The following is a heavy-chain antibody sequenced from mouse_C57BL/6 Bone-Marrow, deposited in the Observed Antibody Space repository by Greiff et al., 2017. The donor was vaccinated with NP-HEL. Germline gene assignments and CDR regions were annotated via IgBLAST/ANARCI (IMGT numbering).Heavy chain of an antibody. D-gene: IGHD2-5*01. V-gene: IGHV1-55*01. CDR3: ARETDSNYGFAY. J-gene: IGHJ3*01. CDR1: GYTFTSYW. Sequence: QVQLQQPGAELVKPGASVKMSRKASGYTFTSYWITWVKQRPGQGLEWIGDIYPGSGSTNYNEKFKSKATLTVDTSSSTAYMQLSSLTSEDSAVYYCARETDSNYGFAYWGQGTLVTVSA. CDR2: IYPGSGST.